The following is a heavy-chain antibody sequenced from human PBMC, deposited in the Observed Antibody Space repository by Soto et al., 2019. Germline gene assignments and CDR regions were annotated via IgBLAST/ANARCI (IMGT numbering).Heavy chain of an antibody. CDR2: INHSGST. CDR1: GGSFSGYY. D-gene: IGHD4-17*01. V-gene: IGHV4-34*01. J-gene: IGHJ4*02. CDR3: VACDYGDYRRY. Sequence: QVQLQQWGAGLLKPSETLSLTCAVYGGSFSGYYWSWVRQSPRKGLEWIGEINHSGSTNYNPSLKSRLTISVDTPKTQFSLKLSSVTAAGTALYYCVACDYGDYRRYWGQGSLVTVSS.